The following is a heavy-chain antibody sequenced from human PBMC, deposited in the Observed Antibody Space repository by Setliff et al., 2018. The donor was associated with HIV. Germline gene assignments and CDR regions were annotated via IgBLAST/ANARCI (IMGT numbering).Heavy chain of an antibody. D-gene: IGHD3-9*01. Sequence: ASVKVSCKASGYTFTGYYMHWVRQAPGQGLEWMGWINPNSGGTNYAQKVQGRVSMTTDTSTSTAYMELRSLRSDDTAVYYCARDHYDILTGYYRTYYYMDVWGKWTTVTVSS. CDR1: GYTFTGYY. V-gene: IGHV1-2*02. J-gene: IGHJ6*03. CDR3: ARDHYDILTGYYRTYYYMDV. CDR2: INPNSGGT.